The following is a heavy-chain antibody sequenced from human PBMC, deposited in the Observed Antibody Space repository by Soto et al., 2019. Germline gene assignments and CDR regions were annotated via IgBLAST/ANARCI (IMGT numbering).Heavy chain of an antibody. CDR1: GGSISSGGYY. CDR3: ARERGYSYGYDY. D-gene: IGHD5-18*01. J-gene: IGHJ4*02. Sequence: PSETLSLTCTVSGGSISSGGYYWSWIRQHPGKGLEWVGYIYYSGSTYYNPSLKSRVTISVDTSKNQFSLKLSSVTAADTAVYYCARERGYSYGYDYWGQGTLVTVSS. CDR2: IYYSGST. V-gene: IGHV4-31*03.